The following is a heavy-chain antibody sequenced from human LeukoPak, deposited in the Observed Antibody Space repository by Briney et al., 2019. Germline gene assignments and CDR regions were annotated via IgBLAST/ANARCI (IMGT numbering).Heavy chain of an antibody. Sequence: PSETLSLTCTVSGGSISSSSYYWGWIRQPPGKGLEWIGSIYYSGSTYYNPSLKSRVTISVDTSKNQFSLKLSSVTAADTAVYYCAIRTMVVTMFDYWGQGTLVTVSP. D-gene: IGHD4/OR15-4a*01. J-gene: IGHJ4*02. V-gene: IGHV4-39*01. CDR2: IYYSGST. CDR1: GGSISSSSYY. CDR3: AIRTMVVTMFDY.